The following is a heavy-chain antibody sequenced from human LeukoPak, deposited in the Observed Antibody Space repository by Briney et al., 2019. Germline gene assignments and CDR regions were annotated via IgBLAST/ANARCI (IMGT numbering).Heavy chain of an antibody. V-gene: IGHV4-34*01. D-gene: IGHD5-12*01. CDR1: GGSFSGYY. Sequence: PSETLSLTCAVYGGSFSGYYWSWIRQPPGKGLEWIGEINHSGSTNYNPPLKSRVTISVDTSKNQFSLKLSSVTAADTAVYYCARLIHSGYVFDYWGQGTLVTVSS. CDR2: INHSGST. CDR3: ARLIHSGYVFDY. J-gene: IGHJ4*02.